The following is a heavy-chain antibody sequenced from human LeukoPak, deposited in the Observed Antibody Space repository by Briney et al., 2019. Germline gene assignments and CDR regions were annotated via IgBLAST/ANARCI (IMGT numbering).Heavy chain of an antibody. CDR1: GGTFSSYT. Sequence: GASVKVSCKASGGTFSSYTISWVRQAPGQGLEWMGRIIPILGIANYAQKFQGRVTITADKSTSTAYMELSSLRPEDTAVYYCARGAGCSSTSCRPGFDIWGQGTMVTVSS. V-gene: IGHV1-69*02. CDR3: ARGAGCSSTSCRPGFDI. J-gene: IGHJ3*02. CDR2: IIPILGIA. D-gene: IGHD2-2*01.